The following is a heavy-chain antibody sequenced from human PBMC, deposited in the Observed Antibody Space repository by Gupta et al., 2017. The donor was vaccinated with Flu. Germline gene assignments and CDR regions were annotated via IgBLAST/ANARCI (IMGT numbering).Heavy chain of an antibody. V-gene: IGHV4-59*08. CDR3: AARGRIAAASFFDY. CDR2: IHYSGST. D-gene: IGHD6-13*01. Sequence: IRQPPGKGLEWIGYIHYSGSTDYNPSLKSRVTISVDTSKNQFSLKLTSVTAADTAVYYCAARGRIAAASFFDYWGQGTLVTVSS. J-gene: IGHJ4*02.